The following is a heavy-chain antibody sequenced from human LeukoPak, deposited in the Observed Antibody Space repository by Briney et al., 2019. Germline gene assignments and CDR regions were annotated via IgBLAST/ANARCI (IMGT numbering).Heavy chain of an antibody. J-gene: IGHJ3*02. V-gene: IGHV3-48*02. CDR1: GFTFSGYS. CDR2: ISSSSSTI. Sequence: PGGFLRLSCAASGFTFSGYSMIWVRQAPGRGLEWLSYISSSSSTISYADSVKGRFTISRDNAQNSLYLLMNSLRDEDTAVYYCARETGYAFDMWGQGTMVTVSS. CDR3: ARETGYAFDM.